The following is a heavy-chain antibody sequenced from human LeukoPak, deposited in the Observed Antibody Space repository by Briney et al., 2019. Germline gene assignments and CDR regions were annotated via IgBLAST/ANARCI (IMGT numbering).Heavy chain of an antibody. CDR1: GGSISSYY. CDR3: ARGGINDDYGDYAEVSFDY. J-gene: IGHJ4*02. CDR2: IYYSGST. V-gene: IGHV4-59*01. Sequence: PSETLSLTCTVSGGSISSYYWSWIRQPPGKGLEWIGYIYYSGSTNYNPSLKSRVTISVDTSKNQFSLKLSSVTAADTAVYYCARGGINDDYGDYAEVSFDYWGQGTLVTVSS. D-gene: IGHD4-17*01.